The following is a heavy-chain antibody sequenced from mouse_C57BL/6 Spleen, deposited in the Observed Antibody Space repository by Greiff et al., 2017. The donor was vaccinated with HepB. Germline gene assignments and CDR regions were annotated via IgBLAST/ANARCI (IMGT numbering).Heavy chain of an antibody. CDR1: GYAFSSSW. Sequence: QVQLKESGPELVKPGASVKISCKASGYAFSSSWMNWVKQRPGKGLEWIGRIYPGDGDTNYNGKFKGKATLTADKSSSTAYMQLSSLTSEDSAVYFCALLYYDYDEYFDVWGTGTTVTVSS. CDR2: IYPGDGDT. D-gene: IGHD2-4*01. J-gene: IGHJ1*03. V-gene: IGHV1-82*01. CDR3: ALLYYDYDEYFDV.